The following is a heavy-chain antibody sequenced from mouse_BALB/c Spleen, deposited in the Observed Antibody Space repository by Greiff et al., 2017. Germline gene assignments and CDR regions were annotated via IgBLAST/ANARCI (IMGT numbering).Heavy chain of an antibody. CDR3: AREKLDDGSSRGSMDY. V-gene: IGHV5-4*02. Sequence: EVMLVESGGGLVKPGGSLKLSCAASGSTFSDYYMYWVRQTPEKRLEWVATISDGGSYPYYPDSEKGRLTISSDNAKNNLYLQMSSLKSEDTALYYCAREKLDDGSSRGSMDYWGQGTSVTVSA. D-gene: IGHD1-1*01. J-gene: IGHJ4*01. CDR1: GSTFSDYY. CDR2: ISDGGSYP.